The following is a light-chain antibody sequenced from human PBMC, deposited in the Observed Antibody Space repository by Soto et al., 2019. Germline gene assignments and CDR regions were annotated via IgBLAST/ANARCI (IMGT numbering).Light chain of an antibody. CDR1: QSVTTN. J-gene: IGKJ1*01. CDR3: QHYDNRPPWT. Sequence: EIVMTQFPATLSVSPGERATLSCRASQSVTTNLAWYQQKPGQAPRLLMYGASTRATGMPASFSGSGSGTEFTLSISSLQSEDFAVYYCQHYDNRPPWTFGQGTKVDIK. V-gene: IGKV3-15*01. CDR2: GAS.